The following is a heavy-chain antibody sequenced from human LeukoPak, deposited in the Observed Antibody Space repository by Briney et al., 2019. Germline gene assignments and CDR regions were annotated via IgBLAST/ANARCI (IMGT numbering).Heavy chain of an antibody. J-gene: IGHJ6*02. V-gene: IGHV3-43*02. CDR1: GFTFDAYA. CDR2: VNKDGSAT. D-gene: IGHD1-26*01. Sequence: GGSLRLSCEASGFTFDAYAMHWVRQAPGKGLEWVSLVNKDGSATYYADSVKGRFTITRDNSKNSLYLQMNSLRSEDTALYYCATWAFYHSLDVWGQGTTVTVSS. CDR3: ATWAFYHSLDV.